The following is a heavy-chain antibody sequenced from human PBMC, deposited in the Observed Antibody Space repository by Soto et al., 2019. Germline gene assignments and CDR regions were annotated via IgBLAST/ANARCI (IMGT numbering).Heavy chain of an antibody. V-gene: IGHV3-30-3*01. Sequence: QVQLVESGGGVVQPGGSLRLSCAASGFTFRNHAMHWVRQAPGKGLECLAVIAYYGSNEFYRDSVKGGFTVSRDNSKNTLYLHMDSLRSEDTGVYYCARGDREDILVVVGARPGEYGIDIWGQGTTVTVSS. CDR3: ARGDREDILVVVGARPGEYGIDI. D-gene: IGHD2-15*01. CDR1: GFTFRNHA. CDR2: IAYYGSNE. J-gene: IGHJ6*02.